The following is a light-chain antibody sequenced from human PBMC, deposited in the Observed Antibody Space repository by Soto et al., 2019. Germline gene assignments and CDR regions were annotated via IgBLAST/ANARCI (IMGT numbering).Light chain of an antibody. CDR1: QSFSSN. Sequence: EIVMTQSPATLSVSPGERATLSCRASQSFSSNLAWYQQKPGQAPRLLIYGASSRATGIPDRFSGSGSGTDFTLTISRLEPEDFAVYYCQQYTNWPKTFGQGTKVDIK. CDR2: GAS. CDR3: QQYTNWPKT. J-gene: IGKJ1*01. V-gene: IGKV3D-15*01.